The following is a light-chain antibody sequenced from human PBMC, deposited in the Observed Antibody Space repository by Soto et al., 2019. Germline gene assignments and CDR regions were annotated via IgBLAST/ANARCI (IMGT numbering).Light chain of an antibody. CDR3: QQYQYWPPIT. CDR1: QGISSY. J-gene: IGKJ5*01. V-gene: IGKV1-8*01. Sequence: AIRVTQSPASLSASTGDRVTITCRASQGISSYLAWYQQKPGKAPKLLIYAASTLQSGVPSRFSGSGSGTDFTLTISCLQSDDFALYYCQQYQYWPPITFGQGTRL. CDR2: AAS.